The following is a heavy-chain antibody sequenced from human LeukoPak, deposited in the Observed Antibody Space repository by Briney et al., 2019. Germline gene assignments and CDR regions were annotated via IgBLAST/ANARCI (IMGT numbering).Heavy chain of an antibody. CDR2: ISSSGGST. CDR1: GFTFSSYS. Sequence: GGSLRLSCAASGFTFSSYSMNWVRQAPGKGLEWVSAISSSGGSTYYADSVKGRFTISRDNSKNTLYLQMNSLRAEDTAVYYCAKLVGATMGDAFDIWGQGTMVTVSS. D-gene: IGHD1-26*01. CDR3: AKLVGATMGDAFDI. J-gene: IGHJ3*02. V-gene: IGHV3-23*01.